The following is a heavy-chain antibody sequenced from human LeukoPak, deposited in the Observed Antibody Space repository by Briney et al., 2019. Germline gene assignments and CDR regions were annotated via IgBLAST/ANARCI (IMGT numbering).Heavy chain of an antibody. CDR3: ARDPGYCSSTSCYW. V-gene: IGHV3-66*02. CDR2: IYSGGST. D-gene: IGHD2-2*01. CDR1: GFIFSTYW. Sequence: PGGSLRLSCAASGFIFSTYWMTWVRQAPGKGLEWVSVIYSGGSTYYADSVKGRFTISRDNSKNTLYLQMNSLRAEDTAVYYCARDPGYCSSTSCYWWGQGTLVTVSS. J-gene: IGHJ4*02.